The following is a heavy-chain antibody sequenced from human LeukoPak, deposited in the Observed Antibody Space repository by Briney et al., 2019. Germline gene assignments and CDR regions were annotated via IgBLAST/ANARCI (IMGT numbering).Heavy chain of an antibody. V-gene: IGHV3-9*03. CDR2: ISWNSRSI. J-gene: IGHJ4*02. CDR1: GFTFNDYA. D-gene: IGHD6-13*01. Sequence: PGRSLRLSCATSGFTFNDYAMYWVRQAPGKGPEWVSGISWNSRSIAYADSVKGRFTISRDNAKNSLYLQMNSLRAEDMALYYCAKEGSSWSTFDYWGQGTLVTVSS. CDR3: AKEGSSWSTFDY.